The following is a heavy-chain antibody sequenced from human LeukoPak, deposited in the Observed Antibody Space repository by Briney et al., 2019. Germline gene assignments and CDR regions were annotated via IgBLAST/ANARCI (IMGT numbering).Heavy chain of an antibody. CDR2: ISDSGSIT. V-gene: IGHV3-23*01. Sequence: GGSLRLSCAASGFAFSSQAMGWVRQAPGKGLEWVSVISDSGSITYYADSVKGRFTISRDNSKNTLYLQMNSLRTEDTAVYYCTKGPSNGNFGPVDPWGQGTQVTVSS. D-gene: IGHD2-8*01. CDR3: TKGPSNGNFGPVDP. CDR1: GFAFSSQA. J-gene: IGHJ5*02.